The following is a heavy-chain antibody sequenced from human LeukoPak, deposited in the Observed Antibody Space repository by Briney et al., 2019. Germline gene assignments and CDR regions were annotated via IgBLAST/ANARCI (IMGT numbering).Heavy chain of an antibody. J-gene: IGHJ6*02. V-gene: IGHV1-69*01. CDR2: IIPIFGTA. CDR1: GGTFSSYA. CDR3: ARVGGNYYYGMDV. Sequence: SVKVSCKASGGTFSSYAISWVRQAPGQGLEWMGGIIPIFGTANYAQKFQGRVTITADESTSTAYMELSSLRSEDTAVYSCARVGGNYYYGMDVWGQGTTVTVSS.